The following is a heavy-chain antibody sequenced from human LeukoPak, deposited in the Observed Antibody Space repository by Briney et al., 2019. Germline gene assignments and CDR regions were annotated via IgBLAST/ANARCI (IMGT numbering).Heavy chain of an antibody. J-gene: IGHJ6*02. CDR3: ARGGMGANSQEYFYYGMDV. CDR1: GFSFSTYS. D-gene: IGHD2-8*01. V-gene: IGHV3-21*01. Sequence: GGSLRLSCAAAGFSFSTYSMNWGRQTPGKGLEWVSSISRTSSYIYYADSVKGRFTLSRDNGKNSLYLQMNSLRAEDTAVYYCARGGMGANSQEYFYYGMDVWGQGTTVTFSS. CDR2: ISRTSSYI.